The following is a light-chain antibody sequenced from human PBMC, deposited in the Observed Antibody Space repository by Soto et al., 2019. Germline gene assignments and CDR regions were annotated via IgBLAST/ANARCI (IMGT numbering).Light chain of an antibody. V-gene: IGLV2-14*01. J-gene: IGLJ1*01. CDR2: EVR. Sequence: QSALTQPASVSGSPGQSITISCTGTSSDVGGYNYVSWYRQHPGKAPKLMIYEVRNRPSGVSNRFSGSKSGNTAPLTISGLQAEDEADYYCSSYTRSSTLIFGIGTKVTVL. CDR1: SSDVGGYNY. CDR3: SSYTRSSTLI.